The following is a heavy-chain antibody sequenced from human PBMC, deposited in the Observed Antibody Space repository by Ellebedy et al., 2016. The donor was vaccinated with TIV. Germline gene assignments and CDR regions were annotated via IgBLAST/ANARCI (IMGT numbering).Heavy chain of an antibody. Sequence: SETLSLTXTLSVDSIRSSRFYGAWIRQPPGKGLEWIVRLFYSGSTSYSPSFKGRVTISGDSPKNQVSLNLNSVSAADTAVYYCASPHSGSFYGEYWGQGILVTVSS. CDR3: ASPHSGSFYGEY. D-gene: IGHD1-26*01. CDR1: VDSIRSSRFY. J-gene: IGHJ4*02. CDR2: LFYSGST. V-gene: IGHV4-39*01.